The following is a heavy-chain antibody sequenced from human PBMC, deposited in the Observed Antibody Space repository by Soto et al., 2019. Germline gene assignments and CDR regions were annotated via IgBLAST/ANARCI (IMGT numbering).Heavy chain of an antibody. CDR1: GFTFSSYA. Sequence: GGSLRLSCAASGFTFSSYAMSWVRQAPGKGLEWVSAISGSGGSTYYADSVKGRFTISRDNSKNTLYLQMNSLRAEDTAVYYCAKDHLLEWLLTKYFDYWGQGTLVTVSS. CDR2: ISGSGGST. J-gene: IGHJ4*02. V-gene: IGHV3-23*01. D-gene: IGHD3-3*01. CDR3: AKDHLLEWLLTKYFDY.